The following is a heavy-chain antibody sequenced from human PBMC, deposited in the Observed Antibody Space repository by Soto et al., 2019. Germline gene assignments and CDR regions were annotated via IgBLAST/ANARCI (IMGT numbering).Heavy chain of an antibody. CDR1: GFTFSNYG. CDR2: MSHDGNIK. CDR3: AKVVYCGSTGGLRNSVHF. Sequence: QVQLVASGGAAVQPGGSLRLSCAASGFTFSNYGMHWVRQAPGKGPEWVTIMSHDGNIKYYADSVKGRFTISRDNTKSTLYLQKDRLRAVDTAVSDCAKVVYCGSTGGLRNSVHFWGQGTLVTVSS. D-gene: IGHD2-2*01. V-gene: IGHV3-30*18. J-gene: IGHJ4*02.